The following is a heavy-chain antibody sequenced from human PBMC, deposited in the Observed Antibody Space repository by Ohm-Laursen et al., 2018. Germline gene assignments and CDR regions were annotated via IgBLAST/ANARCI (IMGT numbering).Heavy chain of an antibody. CDR2: IYTSGST. J-gene: IGHJ5*02. D-gene: IGHD1-26*01. Sequence: SDTLSLTCTVSGDSISSYYWSWIRQPAGKGLEWIGLIYTSGSTNYKPSLKSRVTMSVDTSKNQFSLKLSSVTAADTAVYYCARGSGTYYADWFDPWGQGTLVTVSS. V-gene: IGHV4-4*07. CDR3: ARGSGTYYADWFDP. CDR1: GDSISSYY.